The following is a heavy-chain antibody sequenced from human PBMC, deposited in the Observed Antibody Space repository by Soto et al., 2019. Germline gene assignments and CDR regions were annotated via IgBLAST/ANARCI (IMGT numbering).Heavy chain of an antibody. CDR3: ARRGSSSYHFDY. CDR1: SGSISSYY. D-gene: IGHD6-13*01. J-gene: IGHJ4*02. CDR2: IYYSGST. V-gene: IGHV4-59*08. Sequence: SETLSLTCTVSSGSISSYYWSWIRQPPGKGLEWIGYIYYSGSTIYNPSLTSRVTISVDTSKTQFSLKLSSVTAADTAVYYCARRGSSSYHFDYWGQGTLVTVSS.